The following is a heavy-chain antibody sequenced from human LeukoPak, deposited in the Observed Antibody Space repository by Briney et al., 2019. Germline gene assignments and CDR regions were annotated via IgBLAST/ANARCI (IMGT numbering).Heavy chain of an antibody. J-gene: IGHJ4*02. CDR2: INPNSGGT. CDR3: AREKTYSYGFDY. CDR1: GYTFTSYA. V-gene: IGHV1-2*02. D-gene: IGHD5-18*01. Sequence: AASVKVSCKAFGYTFTSYAMNWVRQAPGQGLEWMGWINPNSGGTNYAQKFQGRVTMTRDTSISTAYMELSRLRSDDTAVYYCAREKTYSYGFDYWGQGTLVTVSS.